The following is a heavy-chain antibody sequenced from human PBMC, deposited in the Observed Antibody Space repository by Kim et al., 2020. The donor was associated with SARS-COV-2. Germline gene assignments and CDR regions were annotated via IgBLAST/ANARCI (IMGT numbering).Heavy chain of an antibody. CDR2: ISYDGSNK. CDR1: GFTFSSYA. D-gene: IGHD6-13*01. Sequence: GGSLRLSCAASGFTFSSYAMHWVRQAPGKGLEWVAVISYDGSNKYYADSVKGRFTISRDNSKNTLYLQMNSLRAEDTAVYYCARDWRPHIAAAGTFEDVWGQGTTVTVSS. CDR3: ARDWRPHIAAAGTFEDV. V-gene: IGHV3-30*04. J-gene: IGHJ6*02.